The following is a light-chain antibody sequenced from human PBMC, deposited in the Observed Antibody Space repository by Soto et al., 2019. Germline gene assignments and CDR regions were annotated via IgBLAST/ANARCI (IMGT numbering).Light chain of an antibody. CDR1: QSVSSY. CDR3: QQHSNWPST. CDR2: DAS. J-gene: IGKJ1*01. Sequence: EIVLTQSPATLSLSPGERATLSCRASQSVSSYLAWYQQTPGQAPRLLIYDASNRATGIPARFSGSGSGTDFTLTISSLEPEDFAVYYCQQHSNWPSTFGQGTKVEIK. V-gene: IGKV3-11*01.